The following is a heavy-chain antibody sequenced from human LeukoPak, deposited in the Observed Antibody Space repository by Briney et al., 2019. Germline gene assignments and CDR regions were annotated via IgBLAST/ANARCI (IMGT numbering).Heavy chain of an antibody. V-gene: IGHV3-30*02. CDR2: IRYDGTNK. CDR3: ATDLGTAYKTFDI. Sequence: GGSLRLSCGASGFTFSSYGMHWVRQAPGKGLEWVAFIRYDGTNKYYSDSVEGRFTISRDNSKNTLYLQMNGLRAEDTAVHYCATDLGTAYKTFDIWGQGTMVTVAS. J-gene: IGHJ3*02. D-gene: IGHD3-16*01. CDR1: GFTFSSYG.